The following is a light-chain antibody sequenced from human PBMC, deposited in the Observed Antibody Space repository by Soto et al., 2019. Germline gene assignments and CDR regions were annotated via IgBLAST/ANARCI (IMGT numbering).Light chain of an antibody. CDR1: SSDVGGYNY. Sequence: QSVLTQPPSASGSPGQSFHISCTGTSSDVGGYNYVSWYQQHPGKAPKLMIYEVSKRPSGVPDRFSGSKSGNTASLTVSGLQAEDEADYYCSSYAGSNKGVFGGGTKLTVL. CDR3: SSYAGSNKGV. V-gene: IGLV2-8*01. J-gene: IGLJ2*01. CDR2: EVS.